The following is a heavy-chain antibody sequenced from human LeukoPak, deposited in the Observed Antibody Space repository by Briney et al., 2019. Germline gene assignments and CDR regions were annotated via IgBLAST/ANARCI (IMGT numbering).Heavy chain of an antibody. Sequence: PGTSLRLSCAASGFTFRSHGMHWVRQAPGKGLEWVAVISYDGSNKYYADSVKGRFTISRDNSKNTLYLQMNSLRAEDTAVCYCAKDSSSSDYFDYWGQGTLVTVSS. J-gene: IGHJ4*02. V-gene: IGHV3-30*18. CDR1: GFTFRSHG. CDR2: ISYDGSNK. CDR3: AKDSSSSDYFDY. D-gene: IGHD6-6*01.